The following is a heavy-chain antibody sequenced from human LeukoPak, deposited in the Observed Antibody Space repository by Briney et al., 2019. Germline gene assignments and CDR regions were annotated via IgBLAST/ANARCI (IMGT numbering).Heavy chain of an antibody. D-gene: IGHD1-26*01. J-gene: IGHJ5*02. CDR2: VDLTGRT. V-gene: IGHV4-34*01. CDR1: GGSFSGYD. Sequence: SETLSLTCAVYGGSFSGYDWAWIRQSPGKGLTWIGTVDLTGRTYYNPSLQTRLTMSIDTSKNLFSLNLRSVTAADTAVYYCVRRLSENHSDNSYNWFDPWGQGTLVTVSS. CDR3: VRRLSENHSDNSYNWFDP.